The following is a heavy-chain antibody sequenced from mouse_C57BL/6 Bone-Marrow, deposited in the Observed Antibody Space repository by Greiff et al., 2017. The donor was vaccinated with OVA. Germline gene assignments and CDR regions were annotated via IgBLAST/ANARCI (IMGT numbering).Heavy chain of an antibody. CDR1: GYSFTGYY. CDR3: AKDAYYAIDY. J-gene: IGHJ4*01. CDR2: INPSTGGT. Sequence: VQLQQSGPELVKPGASVKISCKASGYSFTGYYMNWVKQSPEKSLEWIGEINPSTGGTTYNQKFKAKATSTVDKSSSTAYMQLKSLTSEDSAGYYCAKDAYYAIDYWGQGTSVTVSS. V-gene: IGHV1-42*01.